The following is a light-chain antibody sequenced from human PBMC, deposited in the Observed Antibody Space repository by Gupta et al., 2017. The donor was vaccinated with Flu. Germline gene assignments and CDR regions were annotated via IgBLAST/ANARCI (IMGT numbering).Light chain of an antibody. CDR2: EGS. Sequence: QSALTQPASVSGSPGQSITISCTGTSSDVGSYNLVSWYQQHPGKAPKLMIYEGSKRPSGVSKRFSGSKSGNTASLTSSGLQAEDEADYYCCSYAGSSRVFGGGSKLTVL. J-gene: IGLJ3*02. V-gene: IGLV2-23*01. CDR3: CSYAGSSRV. CDR1: SSDVGSYNL.